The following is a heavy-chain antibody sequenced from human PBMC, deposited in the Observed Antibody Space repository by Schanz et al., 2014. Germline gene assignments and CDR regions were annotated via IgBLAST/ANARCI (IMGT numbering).Heavy chain of an antibody. J-gene: IGHJ4*02. Sequence: DVQLVDSGGGLVQPGGSLRLSCAASGFTVSNSYIHWVRQAPGKGLEWVSTLSGSGAGTFYADSVKGRFTISRDNSKNTLFLQMSSLRAEDTAVYYCARDGDFDYWGQGTLVTVSS. V-gene: IGHV3-23*04. CDR3: ARDGDFDY. CDR2: SGSGAGT. CDR1: GFTVSNSY.